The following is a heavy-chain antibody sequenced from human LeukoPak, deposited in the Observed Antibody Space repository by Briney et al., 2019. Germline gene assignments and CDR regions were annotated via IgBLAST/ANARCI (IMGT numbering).Heavy chain of an antibody. J-gene: IGHJ4*02. CDR3: ARAASLPMVTPDFDY. V-gene: IGHV4-59*01. Sequence: SETLSLTCTVSGGSISSYYWSWIRQPPWKGLEWIGYIYYSGSTNYNPSLKSRVTISVDTSKNQFSLKLSSVTAADTAVYYCARAASLPMVTPDFDYWGQGTLVTVSS. CDR1: GGSISSYY. CDR2: IYYSGST. D-gene: IGHD5-18*01.